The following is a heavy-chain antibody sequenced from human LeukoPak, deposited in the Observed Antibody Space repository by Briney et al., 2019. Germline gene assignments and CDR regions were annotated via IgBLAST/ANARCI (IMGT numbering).Heavy chain of an antibody. CDR1: GFTFSSYG. Sequence: GGSLRLSCAASGFTFSSYGMHWVRQAPGKGLEWVAFIRYDGSNKYYADSVKGRFTISRDNSKNTLYLQMNSLRAEDTAVYYCAKLDTAGPATGPITMNHYWGQGTLVTVSS. CDR3: AKLDTAGPATGPITMNHY. V-gene: IGHV3-30*02. CDR2: IRYDGSNK. J-gene: IGHJ4*02. D-gene: IGHD3-22*01.